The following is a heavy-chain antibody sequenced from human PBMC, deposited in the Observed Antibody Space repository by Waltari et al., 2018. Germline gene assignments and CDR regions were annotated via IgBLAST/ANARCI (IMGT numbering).Heavy chain of an antibody. CDR2: ISSKSTYI. J-gene: IGHJ5*02. V-gene: IGHV3-21*01. CDR3: ARDTIFYGSGSYDP. CDR1: GFSFSDFN. D-gene: IGHD3-10*01. Sequence: QLVESGGGLVKPGSSLRLSCAASGFSFSDFNMHWLRRAPGKGLEWVSSISSKSTYIYYADSVRGRFSISRDNAENPLFLQMNNLRGEDTAVYYCARDTIFYGSGSYDPWGQGTRVTVSS.